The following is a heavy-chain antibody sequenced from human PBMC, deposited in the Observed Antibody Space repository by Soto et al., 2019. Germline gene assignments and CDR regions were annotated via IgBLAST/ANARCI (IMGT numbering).Heavy chain of an antibody. CDR3: ARHYGDYAPFDY. V-gene: IGHV4-31*03. J-gene: IGHJ4*02. Sequence: QVQLQESGPGLVKPSQTLSLTCTVSGGSISNGSYYRSWIRQHPGKGLEWIGYIYYSGSTYYNPSLKSRVTISVDASKNQFSLKLTSVTAADTAVYYCARHYGDYAPFDYWGQGTLVTVSS. D-gene: IGHD4-17*01. CDR1: GGSISNGSYY. CDR2: IYYSGST.